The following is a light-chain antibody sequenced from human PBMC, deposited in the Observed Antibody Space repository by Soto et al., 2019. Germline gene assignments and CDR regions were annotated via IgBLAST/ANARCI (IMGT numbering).Light chain of an antibody. CDR2: GAS. J-gene: IGKJ4*01. CDR1: QSVSSN. V-gene: IGKV3-15*01. Sequence: EIVMTQSPATLSVSPGERATLSCRASQSVSSNLAWYQQKPGQAPRLLIYGASTRATGIPARFSGSGSGTEFPLTISSLQSEDFAVYYCQKYNNWPFTFGGGTKVEIK. CDR3: QKYNNWPFT.